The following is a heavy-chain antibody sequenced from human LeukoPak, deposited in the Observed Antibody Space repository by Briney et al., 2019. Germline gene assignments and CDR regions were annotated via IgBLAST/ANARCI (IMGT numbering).Heavy chain of an antibody. D-gene: IGHD3-16*02. V-gene: IGHV4-34*12. Sequence: SETLSLTCTVYGGSLSGYYWTWIRRPPGKGLEWIGEIIHSGSTNYNPSLKSRVTVSIDTSKNRFSLNLGSVTAADTAVYYCARLIVPPTRPIDYWGQGTLVTVSS. J-gene: IGHJ4*02. CDR2: IIHSGST. CDR3: ARLIVPPTRPIDY. CDR1: GGSLSGYY.